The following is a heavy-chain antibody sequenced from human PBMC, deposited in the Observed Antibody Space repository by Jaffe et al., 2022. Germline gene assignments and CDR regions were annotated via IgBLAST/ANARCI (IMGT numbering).Heavy chain of an antibody. CDR3: ARGIYSIGWYGQSDYYYMDV. J-gene: IGHJ6*03. CDR1: GGSISTYY. V-gene: IGHV4-59*01. Sequence: QVQLQESGPGLVKPSETLSLTCTVSGGSISTYYWSWIRQPPGKGLEWIGYIYYNGIIKYNPSLKSRVIILVDTSKNQFSLKLTSVTAADTAVYYCARGIYSIGWYGQSDYYYMDVWGKGPTVTVSS. D-gene: IGHD6-19*01. CDR2: IYYNGII.